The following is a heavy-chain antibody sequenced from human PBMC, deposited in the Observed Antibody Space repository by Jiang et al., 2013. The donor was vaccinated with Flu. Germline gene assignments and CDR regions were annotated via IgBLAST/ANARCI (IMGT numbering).Heavy chain of an antibody. Sequence: LLKPSETLSLTCAVYGGSFSGYYWSWIRQPPGKGLEWIGEINHSGSTNYNPSLKSRVTISVDTSKNQFSLKLSSVTAADTAVYYCARDRKRVYYYGMDVWGKGTTVTVSS. V-gene: IGHV4-34*01. CDR2: INHSGST. J-gene: IGHJ6*04. CDR1: GGSFSGYY. CDR3: ARDRKRVYYYGMDV.